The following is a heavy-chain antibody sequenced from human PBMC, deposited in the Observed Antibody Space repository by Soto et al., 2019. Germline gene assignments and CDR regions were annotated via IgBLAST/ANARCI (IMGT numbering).Heavy chain of an antibody. Sequence: QVQLVQSGAEVKKPGASVKVSCKASGYTFTSYDINWVRQATGQGLEWMGWMNPNSGNTGYAQKFQGRVTMTRNTSISAAYMELSSLRSEDTAVYYCARPRSGSYYEDYYYYMDVWGKGTTVTVSS. D-gene: IGHD3-10*01. CDR3: ARPRSGSYYEDYYYYMDV. V-gene: IGHV1-8*01. CDR2: MNPNSGNT. J-gene: IGHJ6*03. CDR1: GYTFTSYD.